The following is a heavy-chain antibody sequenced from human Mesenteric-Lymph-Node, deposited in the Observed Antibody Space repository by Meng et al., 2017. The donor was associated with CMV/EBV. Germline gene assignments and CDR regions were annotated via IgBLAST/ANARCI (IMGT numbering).Heavy chain of an antibody. CDR3: ARDVNEVGRTY. J-gene: IGHJ4*02. CDR2: INPNSGGT. D-gene: IGHD1-26*01. Sequence: SCMTSGYTFTDYFLHWVRQAPGQGFEWLGRINPNSGGTNYAQKFQGRVTMTRATSISTAYLELRSLRSDDTAVYYCARDVNEVGRTYWGQGTLVTVSS. V-gene: IGHV1-2*06. CDR1: GYTFTDYF.